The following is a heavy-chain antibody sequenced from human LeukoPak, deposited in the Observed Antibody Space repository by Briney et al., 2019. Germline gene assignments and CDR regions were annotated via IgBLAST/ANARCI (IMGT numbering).Heavy chain of an antibody. CDR2: IYNSGNN. CDR1: GGSISSDY. D-gene: IGHD3-10*01. CDR3: ATRGY. Sequence: SETLSLTCTVSGGSISSDYWQWIRQPPGKGLEWVGYIYNSGNNHYNSSLKSRITISIDTSKNQFSLKLASVTAADTAVYYCATRGYWGQGTLVAVSS. V-gene: IGHV4-59*08. J-gene: IGHJ4*02.